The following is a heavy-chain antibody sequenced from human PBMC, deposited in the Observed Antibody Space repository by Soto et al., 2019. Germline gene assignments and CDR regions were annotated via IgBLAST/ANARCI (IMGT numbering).Heavy chain of an antibody. CDR1: GFTFSSYG. J-gene: IGHJ4*02. V-gene: IGHV3-30*18. Sequence: QVQLVESGGGVVQPGRSLRLSCAASGFTFSSYGMHWVRQAPGKGLEWVAVISYDGSNKYYADSVKGRFTISRDNSKNTLYLQMNSLRAEDTAVYYCAKDGVDSSGWSDSFDYWGQGTLVTVSS. CDR2: ISYDGSNK. D-gene: IGHD6-19*01. CDR3: AKDGVDSSGWSDSFDY.